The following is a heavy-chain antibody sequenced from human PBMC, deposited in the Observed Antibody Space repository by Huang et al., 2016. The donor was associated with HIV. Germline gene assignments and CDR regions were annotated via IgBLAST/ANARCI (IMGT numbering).Heavy chain of an antibody. D-gene: IGHD4-17*01. Sequence: EVQLLESGGGLVQPGGSLRLSCAASGFTFIDFAMSWVRQAPGKGLESVSAILGSGHSTYYADSVKGRFTISRDNSKNTLYLQMNKLRVEDTAVYFCAKDPSSPYGDSYFEQWGQGTLVTVSP. J-gene: IGHJ4*02. V-gene: IGHV3-23*01. CDR1: GFTFIDFA. CDR3: AKDPSSPYGDSYFEQ. CDR2: ILGSGHST.